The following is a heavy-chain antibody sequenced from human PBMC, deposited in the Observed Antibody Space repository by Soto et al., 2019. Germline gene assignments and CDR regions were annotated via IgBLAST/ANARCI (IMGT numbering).Heavy chain of an antibody. Sequence: SETLSLTCAVSGGSISSSNWWSWVRQPPGKGLEWIGEIYHSGSTNYNPSLKSRVTISVDTSKNQFSLKLSSVTAADTAVYYCARGIYVDIVATIPCGMDVWGQGTTVTVSS. V-gene: IGHV4-4*02. J-gene: IGHJ6*02. D-gene: IGHD5-12*01. CDR3: ARGIYVDIVATIPCGMDV. CDR2: IYHSGST. CDR1: GGSISSSNW.